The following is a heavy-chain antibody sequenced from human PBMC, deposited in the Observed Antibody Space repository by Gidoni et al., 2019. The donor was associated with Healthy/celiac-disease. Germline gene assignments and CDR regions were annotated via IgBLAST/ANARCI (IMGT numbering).Heavy chain of an antibody. CDR2: IYYSGST. J-gene: IGHJ6*02. V-gene: IGHV4-39*01. D-gene: IGHD2-2*01. Sequence: QLQLQESGPGLVKPSETLSLTCTFSGGSISSSSYYWGWIRQPPGKGLEWIGSIYYSGSTYYNPSLKSRVTISVDTSKNQFSLKLSSVTAADTAVYYCASIVVVPAAGYGMDVWGQGTTVTVSS. CDR3: ASIVVVPAAGYGMDV. CDR1: GGSISSSSYY.